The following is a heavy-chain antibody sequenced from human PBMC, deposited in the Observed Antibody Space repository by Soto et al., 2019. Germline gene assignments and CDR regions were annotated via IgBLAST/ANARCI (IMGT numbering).Heavy chain of an antibody. Sequence: QMQLVQSGPEVKKPGTSVKVSCKASGFTFTSSAVQWVRQARGQRLEWIGWIVVGSGNTNYAQKFQERVTITRDMSTSTAYMELSSLRSEDTAVYYCAAGRMAARPLGSNFDYWGQGTLVTVSS. J-gene: IGHJ4*02. CDR3: AAGRMAARPLGSNFDY. D-gene: IGHD6-6*01. V-gene: IGHV1-58*01. CDR1: GFTFTSSA. CDR2: IVVGSGNT.